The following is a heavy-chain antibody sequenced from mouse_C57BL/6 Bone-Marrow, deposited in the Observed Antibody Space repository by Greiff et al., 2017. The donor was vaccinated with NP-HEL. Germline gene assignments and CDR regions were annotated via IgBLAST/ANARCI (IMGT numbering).Heavy chain of an antibody. J-gene: IGHJ2*01. CDR1: GYTFTDYY. Sequence: VQLQQSGPELVKPGASVKISCKASGYTFTDYYMNWVKQSHGKSLEWIGDINPNNGGTSYNQKFKGKATLTVDKSSSTAYMELRSLTSEDSAVYYCARGSGYPYYWGQGTTLTVSS. V-gene: IGHV1-26*01. CDR3: ARGSGYPYY. CDR2: INPNNGGT. D-gene: IGHD3-2*02.